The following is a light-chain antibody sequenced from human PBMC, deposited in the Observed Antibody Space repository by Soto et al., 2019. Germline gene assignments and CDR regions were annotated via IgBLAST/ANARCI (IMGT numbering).Light chain of an antibody. V-gene: IGKV3-20*01. Sequence: EILFTQSPGTLSLSPGERVTLSCRASQSVSSSYLAWYQQKPGQAPRLLIYGASNRDTGIPDRFSGGGSGTDCTLTISSLEPEDFSVYYCQQCGSSPTTFGQGTKVDIK. CDR3: QQCGSSPTT. CDR2: GAS. J-gene: IGKJ1*01. CDR1: QSVSSSY.